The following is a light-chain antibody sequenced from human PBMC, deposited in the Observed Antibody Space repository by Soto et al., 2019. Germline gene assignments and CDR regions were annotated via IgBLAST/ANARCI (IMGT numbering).Light chain of an antibody. V-gene: IGKV1-17*01. CDR2: AAS. Sequence: DIQMTQSPSPLSASAGARVPITCRPSQGIGNILAWFRLKPGKAPRRLIYAASSLQSGVPSRFSGSGSGTEFTLTISSLQPEDSATYYCLQHNSYPPTFGQGTKVEIK. CDR1: QGIGNI. J-gene: IGKJ1*01. CDR3: LQHNSYPPT.